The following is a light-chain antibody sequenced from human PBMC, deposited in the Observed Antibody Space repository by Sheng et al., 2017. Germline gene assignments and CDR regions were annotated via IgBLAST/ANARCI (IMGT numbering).Light chain of an antibody. Sequence: QSVLTQPPSVSAAPGQKVTISCSGSSSTIGDNFVSWYQQFPGSAPKLLIYENNKRPSGIPDRFSGSKSGTSASLAISGLRSEDEAEYFCAVWDDSLRGVVFGGGTKLTVL. J-gene: IGLJ3*02. CDR2: ENN. V-gene: IGLV1-51*02. CDR3: AVWDDSLRGVV. CDR1: SSTIGDNF.